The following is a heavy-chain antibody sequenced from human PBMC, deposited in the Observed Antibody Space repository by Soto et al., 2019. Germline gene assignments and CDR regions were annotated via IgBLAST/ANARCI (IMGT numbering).Heavy chain of an antibody. J-gene: IGHJ6*02. CDR2: IYYSGST. Sequence: NPSETLSLTCTVSGGSISSGGYYWSWIRQHPGKGLEWIGYIYYSGSTYYNPSLKSRVTISVDTSKNQFSLKLSSVTAADTAVYYCARVGSGWYYYYYGMDVWGQGTTVTV. V-gene: IGHV4-31*03. D-gene: IGHD6-19*01. CDR3: ARVGSGWYYYYYGMDV. CDR1: GGSISSGGYY.